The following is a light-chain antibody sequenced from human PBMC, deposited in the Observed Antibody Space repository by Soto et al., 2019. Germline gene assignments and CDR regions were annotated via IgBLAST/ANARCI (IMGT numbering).Light chain of an antibody. Sequence: QSALTQPRLVSGSPGQSVTISCTGTSSDVSAYDYVSWYQHHPGRPPKLIIYDLNKRPSGVPDRFSGSKSGNTASLTISGLQAEDEAAYYCCSYADTYTFVVFGGGTKLTVL. J-gene: IGLJ2*01. CDR3: CSYADTYTFVV. CDR1: SSDVSAYDY. CDR2: DLN. V-gene: IGLV2-11*01.